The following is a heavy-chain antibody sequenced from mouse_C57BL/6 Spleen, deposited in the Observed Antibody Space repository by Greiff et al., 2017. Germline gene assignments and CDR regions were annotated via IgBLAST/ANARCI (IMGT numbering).Heavy chain of an antibody. D-gene: IGHD2-3*01. CDR2: IYPGDGDT. Sequence: VQRVESGPELVKPGASVKISCKASGYAFSSSWMNWVKQRPGKGLEWIGRIYPGDGDTNYNGKFKGKATLTADKSASTAYMQLSSLTSEDSAVYFCARSGGGYYPFDYWGQGTTLTVSS. CDR3: ARSGGGYYPFDY. V-gene: IGHV1-82*01. CDR1: GYAFSSSW. J-gene: IGHJ2*01.